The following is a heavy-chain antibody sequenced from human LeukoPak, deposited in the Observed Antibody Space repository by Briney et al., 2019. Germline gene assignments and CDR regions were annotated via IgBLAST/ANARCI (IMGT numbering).Heavy chain of an antibody. CDR3: AQSGVTMVRGVVTPSY. J-gene: IGHJ4*02. D-gene: IGHD3-10*01. CDR2: ISGSGGST. Sequence: GGSLRLSCAASGFTFSSYAMSWVRQAPGKGLEWVSAISGSGGSTYYADSVKGRFTISRDNSKNTLYLQMNSLRAEDTAVYYCAQSGVTMVRGVVTPSYWGQGTLVTVSS. V-gene: IGHV3-23*01. CDR1: GFTFSSYA.